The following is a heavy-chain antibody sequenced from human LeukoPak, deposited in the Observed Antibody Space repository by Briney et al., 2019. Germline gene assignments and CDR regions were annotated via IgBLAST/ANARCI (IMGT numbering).Heavy chain of an antibody. CDR2: ISWNSGSI. CDR1: GFTFSSQA. Sequence: GGSLRLSCAASGFTFSSQAMSWVRQAPGKGLEWVSGISWNSGSIGYADSVKGRFTISRDNAKNSLYLQMNSLRAEDMALYYCAKDTLVGATTGAFDIWGQGTMVTVSS. V-gene: IGHV3-9*03. J-gene: IGHJ3*02. D-gene: IGHD1-26*01. CDR3: AKDTLVGATTGAFDI.